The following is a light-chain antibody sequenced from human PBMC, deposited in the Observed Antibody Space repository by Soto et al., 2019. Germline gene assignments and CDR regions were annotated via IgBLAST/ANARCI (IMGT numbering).Light chain of an antibody. CDR2: DAS. CDR3: QQFDNLPLT. CDR1: QDITNY. Sequence: DIQMTQSPPSLSASVGDRVTITCQASQDITNYLNWYQQKPGKAPKILIYDASVLEAGVPSRFSGGGSGTQFTLTITSLQAEDVATYYCQQFDNLPLTFGGGTNLEIK. V-gene: IGKV1-33*01. J-gene: IGKJ4*01.